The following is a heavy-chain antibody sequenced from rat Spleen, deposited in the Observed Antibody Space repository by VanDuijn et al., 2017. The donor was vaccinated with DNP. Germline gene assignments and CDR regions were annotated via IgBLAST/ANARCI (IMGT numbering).Heavy chain of an antibody. Sequence: EVQVVESGGGLVQPGGSLKLSCAASGFTFSDYAMAWVRQAPKKGLEWVTTLSYDGSRVYYRDSVKGRFTVSRDDSTSTLYLQMDSLRSEDTATYYCTRGGTYYFDYWGQGVLVTVSS. CDR3: TRGGTYYFDY. D-gene: IGHD4-3*01. CDR1: GFTFSDYA. V-gene: IGHV5-17*01. J-gene: IGHJ2*01. CDR2: LSYDGSRV.